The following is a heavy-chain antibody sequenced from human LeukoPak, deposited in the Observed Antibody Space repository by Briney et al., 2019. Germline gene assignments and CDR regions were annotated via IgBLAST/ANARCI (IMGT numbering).Heavy chain of an antibody. Sequence: PGGSLRLSCAASGFTFSSYSMNWVRQAPGKGLEWVSYISSSSSTIYYADSVKGRFTISRDNAKNSLYLQMNSLRAEDTAVYYCARDSCSSTSCPLDYWGQGTLVTVSS. CDR2: ISSSSSTI. J-gene: IGHJ4*02. D-gene: IGHD2-2*01. V-gene: IGHV3-48*01. CDR3: ARDSCSSTSCPLDY. CDR1: GFTFSSYS.